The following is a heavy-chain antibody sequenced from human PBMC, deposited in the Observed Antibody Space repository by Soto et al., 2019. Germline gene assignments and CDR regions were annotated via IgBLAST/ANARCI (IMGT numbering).Heavy chain of an antibody. CDR2: IIPIFGTA. D-gene: IGHD1-1*01. CDR1: GGTFSSYA. V-gene: IGHV1-69*12. J-gene: IGHJ5*02. CDR3: GATDGTRMTNWFDP. Sequence: QVQLVQSGAEVKKPGSSVKVSCKASGGTFSSYAISWVRQAPGQGLEWMGGIIPIFGTANYAQKFQGRVTITADESTSTADMELSSLRSEDTAVDDCGATDGTRMTNWFDPWGQGTLVTVSS.